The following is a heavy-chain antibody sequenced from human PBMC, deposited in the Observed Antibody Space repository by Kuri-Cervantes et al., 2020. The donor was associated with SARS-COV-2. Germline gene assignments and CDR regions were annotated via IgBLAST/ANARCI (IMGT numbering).Heavy chain of an antibody. Sequence: LSLTCAASGFTFSSYGMHWVRQAPGKGLEWVSAISGSGGSTYYADSVKGRFTISRDNSKNTLYLQMNSLRAEDTAVYYCAKRGFDYWGQGTLVTVSS. J-gene: IGHJ4*02. CDR3: AKRGFDY. V-gene: IGHV3-23*01. CDR2: ISGSGGST. CDR1: GFTFSSYG.